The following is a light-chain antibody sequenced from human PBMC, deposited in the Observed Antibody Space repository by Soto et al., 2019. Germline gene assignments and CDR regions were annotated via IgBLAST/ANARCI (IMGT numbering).Light chain of an antibody. CDR3: QQFDNLFT. Sequence: DLQMTQSPSSLSASVGDRVTITCQASQDISNYLNWYQQKPGKAPKLLIYDASNLETGVPARFSGSGSGTDFTFTISSLQPEDIATYYCQQFDNLFTFGPGTKVDLK. J-gene: IGKJ3*01. CDR2: DAS. V-gene: IGKV1-33*01. CDR1: QDISNY.